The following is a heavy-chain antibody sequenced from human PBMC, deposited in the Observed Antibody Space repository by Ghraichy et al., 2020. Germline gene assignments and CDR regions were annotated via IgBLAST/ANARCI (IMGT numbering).Heavy chain of an antibody. Sequence: SETLSLTCTVSGGSISSSSYYWGWVRQSPGKGLECIGTIYYSGSTHYNPSLKSRVTVSVDTSKNQFSLKLSSLTAADTAVYFCARLDFWSGMYYFDYWGQGTQVTVSS. CDR1: GGSISSSSYY. D-gene: IGHD3-3*01. J-gene: IGHJ4*02. CDR2: IYYSGST. CDR3: ARLDFWSGMYYFDY. V-gene: IGHV4-39*07.